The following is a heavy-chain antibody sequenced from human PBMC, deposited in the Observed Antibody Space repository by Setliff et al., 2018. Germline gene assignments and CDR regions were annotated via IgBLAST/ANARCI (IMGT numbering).Heavy chain of an antibody. V-gene: IGHV4-39*01. CDR2: MYSSGST. CDR3: ASHPRVTIFGVVAFDY. Sequence: PSETLSLTCTVSGGPINSDRYYGGWIRQPPGKGLEWIGSMYSSGSTYYNPSLKSRVTISVDTSQNQFSLKLSSVTAADTAAYYCASHPRVTIFGVVAFDYWGQGVLVTVSS. CDR1: GGPINSDRYY. D-gene: IGHD3-3*01. J-gene: IGHJ4*02.